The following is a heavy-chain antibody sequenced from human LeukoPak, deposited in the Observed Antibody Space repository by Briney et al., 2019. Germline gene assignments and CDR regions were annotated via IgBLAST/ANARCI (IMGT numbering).Heavy chain of an antibody. J-gene: IGHJ3*02. V-gene: IGHV4-39*07. CDR3: ARGLSYYGSSGYYYGAFDI. D-gene: IGHD3-22*01. CDR2: IYYSGST. Sequence: SETLSLTCTVSGGSISSSSYYWGWIRQPPGKGLEWIGSIYYSGSTYYNPSLKSRVTISVDTSKNQFSLKLSSVTAADTAVYYCARGLSYYGSSGYYYGAFDIWGQGTMVTVSS. CDR1: GGSISSSSYY.